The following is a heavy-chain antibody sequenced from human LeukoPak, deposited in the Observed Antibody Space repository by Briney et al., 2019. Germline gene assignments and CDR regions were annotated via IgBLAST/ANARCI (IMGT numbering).Heavy chain of an antibody. CDR1: GGSISSSSYY. CDR2: IYYSGST. V-gene: IGHV4-39*01. CDR3: ARGSRMFPRLGWFDP. D-gene: IGHD3-10*02. J-gene: IGHJ5*02. Sequence: SETLSLTCTVSGGSISSSSYYWGWIRQPPGKGLEWIGSIYYSGSTYYNPSLKSRVTISVDTSKNQFSLKLSSVTAADTAVYYCARGSRMFPRLGWFDPWGQGTLVTVSS.